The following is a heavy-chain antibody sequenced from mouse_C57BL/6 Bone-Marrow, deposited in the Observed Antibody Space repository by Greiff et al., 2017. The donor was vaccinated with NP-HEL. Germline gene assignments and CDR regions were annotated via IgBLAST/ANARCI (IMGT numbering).Heavy chain of an antibody. J-gene: IGHJ3*01. D-gene: IGHD2-4*01. Sequence: EVQLQESGPGLVKPSQSLSLTCSVTGYSITSGYYWNWIRQFPGNKLEWMGYISYDGSNNYNPSLKNRITITADTSNNQFFLKLKFLTTEDTATYYCAREGDYVWGQGPLVTVSA. CDR2: ISYDGSN. V-gene: IGHV3-6*01. CDR3: AREGDYV. CDR1: GYSITSGYY.